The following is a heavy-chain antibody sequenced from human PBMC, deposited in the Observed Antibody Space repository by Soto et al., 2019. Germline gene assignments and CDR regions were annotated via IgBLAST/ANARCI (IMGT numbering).Heavy chain of an antibody. CDR1: GYTFTGYY. CDR2: INPNSGGT. D-gene: IGHD6-13*01. CDR3: ARVWGGAAADYYYYGMDV. V-gene: IGHV1-2*02. J-gene: IGHJ6*02. Sequence: ASVKVSCKASGYTFTGYYMHWVRQAPGQGLEWMGWINPNSGGTNYAQKFQGRVTMTRDTSISTAYMELSRLRSDDTAVYYCARVWGGAAADYYYYGMDVWGQGTTVTASS.